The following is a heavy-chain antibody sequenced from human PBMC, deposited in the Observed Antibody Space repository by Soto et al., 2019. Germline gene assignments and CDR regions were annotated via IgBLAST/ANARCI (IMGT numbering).Heavy chain of an antibody. CDR2: IFGTGAT. D-gene: IGHD3-10*01. V-gene: IGHV4-61*01. CDR3: ARGRGDSAGSSLGRRMDV. CDR1: GEAVGSGQSY. Sequence: QVQLQESGPGLVKPSETLSLICFVSGEAVGSGQSYWNWIRPAPGKGLEWIGHIFGTGATKYSASLKSRVTMSVDTSKSQISLNLTSVAAADSATYFCARGRGDSAGSSLGRRMDVWGQGTTVTVAS. J-gene: IGHJ6*02.